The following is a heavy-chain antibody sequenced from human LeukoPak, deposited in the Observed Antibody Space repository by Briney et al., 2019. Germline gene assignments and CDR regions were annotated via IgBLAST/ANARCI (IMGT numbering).Heavy chain of an antibody. V-gene: IGHV4-61*02. CDR2: IYTSGST. D-gene: IGHD6-13*01. CDR1: GGSISSGSYY. CDR3: AKAISEAAGSMDV. J-gene: IGHJ6*04. Sequence: PSQTLSLTCTVSGGSISSGSYYWSWIRQPAGKGLEWIGRIYTSGSTNYNPSLKSRVTISVDTSKNQFSLKLSSVTAADTAVYYCAKAISEAAGSMDVWGKGTTVTVSS.